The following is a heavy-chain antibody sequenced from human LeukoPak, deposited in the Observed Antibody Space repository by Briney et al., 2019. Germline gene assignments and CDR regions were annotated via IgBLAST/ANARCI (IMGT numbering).Heavy chain of an antibody. D-gene: IGHD5-18*01. Sequence: SETLSLTCTVSGGSISSYYWSWIRLPPGKGLEWIYYTGVTYYNPSLKSRVTISLDTSKNQFSLKLSSVTAADAAVYYCARAGYSYGTGYYFDYWGQGALVTVSS. V-gene: IGHV4-59*01. J-gene: IGHJ4*02. CDR3: ARAGYSYGTGYYFDY. CDR1: GGSISSYY. CDR2: YTGVT.